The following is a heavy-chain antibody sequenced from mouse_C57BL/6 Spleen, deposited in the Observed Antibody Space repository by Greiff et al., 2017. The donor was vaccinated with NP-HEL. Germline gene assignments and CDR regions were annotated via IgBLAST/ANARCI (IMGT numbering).Heavy chain of an antibody. CDR1: GYTFTSYW. V-gene: IGHV1-64*01. CDR2: IHPNSGST. Sequence: QVQLQQPGAELVKPGASVKLSCKASGYTFTSYWMHWVKQRPGQGLEWIGMIHPNSGSTNYNEKFKSKATLTVDKSYSTAYMQLSSLTSEDSAVYYCAGLSSGYAMDYWGQGTSVTVSS. D-gene: IGHD6-1*01. CDR3: AGLSSGYAMDY. J-gene: IGHJ4*01.